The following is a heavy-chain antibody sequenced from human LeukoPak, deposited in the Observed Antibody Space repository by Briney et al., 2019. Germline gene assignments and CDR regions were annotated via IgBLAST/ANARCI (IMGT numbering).Heavy chain of an antibody. CDR1: GGSFSGYY. Sequence: PSETLSLTCAVYGGSFSGYYWSWICQPPGKGLERIGEINHSGSTNYNPSLKSRVTISVDTSKNQFSLKLSSVTAADTAVYYCARPTERHYYDSSGYFDAFDIWGQGTMVTVSS. J-gene: IGHJ3*02. V-gene: IGHV4-34*01. CDR2: INHSGST. D-gene: IGHD3-22*01. CDR3: ARPTERHYYDSSGYFDAFDI.